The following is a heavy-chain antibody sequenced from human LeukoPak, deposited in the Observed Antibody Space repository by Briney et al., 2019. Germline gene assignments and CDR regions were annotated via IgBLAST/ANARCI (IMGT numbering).Heavy chain of an antibody. CDR1: GFTFSSYW. CDR2: IKQDGSEK. D-gene: IGHD3-22*01. CDR3: ARVSVTMIVVVEYYFDY. V-gene: IGHV3-7*01. J-gene: IGHJ4*02. Sequence: QPGGSLRLSCAASGFTFSSYWMSWVRQAPGKGLEWVANIKQDGSEKYYVDSVKGRFTISRDNAKNSLYLQMNSLRAEDTAVYYCARVSVTMIVVVEYYFDYWGQGTLVTVSS.